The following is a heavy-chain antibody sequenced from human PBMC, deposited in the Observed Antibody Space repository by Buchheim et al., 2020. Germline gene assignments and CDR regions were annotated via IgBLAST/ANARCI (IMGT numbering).Heavy chain of an antibody. V-gene: IGHV3-74*01. CDR1: GFTFSGSW. J-gene: IGHJ4*02. D-gene: IGHD6-13*01. Sequence: VQLVESGGGLVQPGGSLRLSCAASGFTFSGSWMHWVRQAPGKGLVWVSRINTDGSATTYADSVKGRFTISRDNAKNTLYLQMNSLRAEDTAVYYCVRPVYSNSRCGNWGQGTL. CDR2: INTDGSAT. CDR3: VRPVYSNSRCGN.